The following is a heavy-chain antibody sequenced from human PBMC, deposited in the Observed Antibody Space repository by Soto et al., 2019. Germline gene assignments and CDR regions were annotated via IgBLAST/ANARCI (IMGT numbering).Heavy chain of an antibody. D-gene: IGHD3-16*01. Sequence: GGSLRLSCAASGFTFSSCAMSWIRQAPGKGLEWVSAISGSGSSTYYADSVKVRFTISRDNSKNTLYLQMNSLRAEDTAVYYCAKDRFIRRWFDPWGQGTLVTVSS. CDR2: ISGSGSST. J-gene: IGHJ5*02. CDR3: AKDRFIRRWFDP. CDR1: GFTFSSCA. V-gene: IGHV3-23*01.